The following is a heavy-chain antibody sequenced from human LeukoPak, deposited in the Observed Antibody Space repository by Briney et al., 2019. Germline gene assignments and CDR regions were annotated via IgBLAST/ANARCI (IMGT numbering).Heavy chain of an antibody. CDR1: GGSISSSSYY. J-gene: IGHJ4*02. CDR3: ARQGGYYGSGSYESY. V-gene: IGHV4-39*01. D-gene: IGHD3-10*01. CDR2: IYYSGST. Sequence: SETLSLTCTVSGGSISSSSYYWGWIRQPPVKGLEWIGSIYYSGSTYYNPSLKSRVTISVDTSKNQFSLKLSSVTAADTAVYYCARQGGYYGSGSYESYWGQGTLVTVSS.